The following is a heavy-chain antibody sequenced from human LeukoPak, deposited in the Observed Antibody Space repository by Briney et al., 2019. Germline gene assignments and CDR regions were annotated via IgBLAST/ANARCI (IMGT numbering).Heavy chain of an antibody. CDR1: GFTFNSYG. J-gene: IGHJ4*02. Sequence: PGGSLRLSCAASGFTFNSYGMHWVRHAPGRGLEWVAVISYDGPNKYYADSVKGRFTISRDDSKSTLYLQMNSLRPEDTAVYYCAKEKLPSGYSFLTDYWGQGTLVTVSS. CDR3: AKEKLPSGYSFLTDY. V-gene: IGHV3-30*18. CDR2: ISYDGPNK. D-gene: IGHD5-18*01.